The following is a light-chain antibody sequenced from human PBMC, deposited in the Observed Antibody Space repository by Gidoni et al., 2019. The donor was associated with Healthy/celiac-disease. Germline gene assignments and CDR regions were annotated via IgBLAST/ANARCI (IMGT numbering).Light chain of an antibody. J-gene: IGKJ5*01. CDR2: PAS. CDR1: QSISIF. Sequence: TLSPASLSASVGDRLSITCRASQSISIFLNWYQQKPGKPPRLLIYPASSLQSGVPSRFSGSGSGTDFTLTISSLQPEDFATYYCQQSYSTPRTFGGGTRVEIK. V-gene: IGKV1-39*01. CDR3: QQSYSTPRT.